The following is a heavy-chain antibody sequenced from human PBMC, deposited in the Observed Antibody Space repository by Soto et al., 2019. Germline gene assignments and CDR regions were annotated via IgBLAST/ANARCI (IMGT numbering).Heavy chain of an antibody. CDR3: ARRGPQFGSLFPYYGLDV. J-gene: IGHJ6*02. Sequence: TLPLTCTASRGIISSGGYYWSSLCLRTKKGLEWVGSVDYTGRVDYHPSLDRRVSSSVDTSKNQFSLRLSSVTAADTAVYYCARRGPQFGSLFPYYGLDVWGQGTTVTVS. V-gene: IGHV4-31*03. D-gene: IGHD2-21*01. CDR1: RGIISSGGYY. CDR2: VDYTGRV.